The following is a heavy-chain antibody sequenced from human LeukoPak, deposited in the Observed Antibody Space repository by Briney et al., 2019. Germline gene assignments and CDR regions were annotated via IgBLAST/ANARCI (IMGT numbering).Heavy chain of an antibody. CDR1: GFTFDDYA. V-gene: IGHV3-9*03. Sequence: GRSLRLSCAASGFTFDDYAMHWVRQAPGKGLEWVSGISWNSGSIGYADSVKGRFTISRDNAKNSLYLQMNSLRAEDMALYYCAKDISAVTSSGYDYWGQGTLVTVSS. D-gene: IGHD3-22*01. CDR2: ISWNSGSI. CDR3: AKDISAVTSSGYDY. J-gene: IGHJ4*02.